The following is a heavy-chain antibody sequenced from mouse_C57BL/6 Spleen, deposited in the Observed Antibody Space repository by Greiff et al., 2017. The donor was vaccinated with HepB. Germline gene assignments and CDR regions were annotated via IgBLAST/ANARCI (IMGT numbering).Heavy chain of an antibody. Sequence: VQLKESGPELVKPGASVKMSCKASGYTFTAYNMHWVKQRHGKSLEWIGYINPNNGGTSYNQKFKGKATLTVNKSSSTADMGLRSLTSEDSAVYYCTRANWYFDYWGKGTTLTVSS. CDR2: INPNNGGT. CDR3: TRANWYFDY. J-gene: IGHJ2*01. D-gene: IGHD4-1*02. V-gene: IGHV1-22*01. CDR1: GYTFTAYN.